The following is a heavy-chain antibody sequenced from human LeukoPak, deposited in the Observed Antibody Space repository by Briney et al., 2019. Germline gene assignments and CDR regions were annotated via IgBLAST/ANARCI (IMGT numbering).Heavy chain of an antibody. V-gene: IGHV5-51*01. Sequence: KHGESLKISCKASGYTFKNYWIGWVRKLPGKGLEWMGIIYPGDSETIYSPSFQGQVTISVDKSISTAYLQWSSLKASDSAMYYCARHAFSGNYYFFGYWGQGTLLTVSS. J-gene: IGHJ4*02. CDR3: ARHAFSGNYYFFGY. D-gene: IGHD1-26*01. CDR2: IYPGDSET. CDR1: GYTFKNYW.